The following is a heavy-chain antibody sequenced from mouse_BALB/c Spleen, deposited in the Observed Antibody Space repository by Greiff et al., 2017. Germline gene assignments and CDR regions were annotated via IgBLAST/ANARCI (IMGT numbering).Heavy chain of an antibody. D-gene: IGHD2-1*01. J-gene: IGHJ3*01. CDR3: ARPYGNYVWFAY. CDR1: GFTFSSYT. V-gene: IGHV5-12-2*01. CDR2: ISNGGGST. Sequence: EVQLQQSGGGLVQPGGSLKLSCAASGFTFSSYTMSWVRQTPEKRLEWVAYISNGGGSTYYPDTVKGRFTISRDNAKNTLYLQMSSLKSEDTAMYYCARPYGNYVWFAYWGQGTLVTVSA.